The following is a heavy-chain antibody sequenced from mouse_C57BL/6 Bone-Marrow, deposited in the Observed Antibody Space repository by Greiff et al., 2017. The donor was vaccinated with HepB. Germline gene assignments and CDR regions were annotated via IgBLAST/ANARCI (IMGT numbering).Heavy chain of an antibody. CDR3: ARGYDYDGKGLFAY. V-gene: IGHV1-18*01. D-gene: IGHD2-4*01. CDR2: INPNNGGT. CDR1: GYTFTDYN. J-gene: IGHJ3*01. Sequence: EVQLQQSGPELVKPGDSVKIPCKASGYTFTDYNMDWVKQSHGKSLEWIGDINPNNGGTIYNQKFKGKATLTVDKSSSTAYMELSSLTSEDTAVYYCARGYDYDGKGLFAYWGQGTLVTVSA.